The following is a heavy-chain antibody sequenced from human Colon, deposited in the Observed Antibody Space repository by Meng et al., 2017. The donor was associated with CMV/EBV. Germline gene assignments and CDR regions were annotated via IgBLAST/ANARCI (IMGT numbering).Heavy chain of an antibody. D-gene: IGHD2-21*01. J-gene: IGHJ4*02. CDR1: GFTFSSYA. CDR2: ISYDGSNK. Sequence: GESLKISCAASGFTFSSYAMHWVRQAPGKGLEWVAVISYDGSNKYYADSVKGRFTTSRDNSKNTLYLQMNSLRAEDTAVYYCARDEEAYCGGDGSPGRYWGQGTLVTVSS. V-gene: IGHV3-30*04. CDR3: ARDEEAYCGGDGSPGRY.